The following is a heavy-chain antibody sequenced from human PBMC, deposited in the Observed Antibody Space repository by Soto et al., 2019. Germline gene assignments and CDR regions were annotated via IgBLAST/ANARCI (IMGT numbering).Heavy chain of an antibody. V-gene: IGHV3-23*01. Sequence: LRLSCAASGFPFSDYAMSWVRQAPGKGLQWVSVISSRGGDTYYADSVRGRFTISRDNSKSTLSLQMNSLRAEDAAIYYCAKDLFPALSGKDYYYGLDVWGPGTTVTVSS. D-gene: IGHD1-20*01. J-gene: IGHJ6*02. CDR2: ISSRGGDT. CDR3: AKDLFPALSGKDYYYGLDV. CDR1: GFPFSDYA.